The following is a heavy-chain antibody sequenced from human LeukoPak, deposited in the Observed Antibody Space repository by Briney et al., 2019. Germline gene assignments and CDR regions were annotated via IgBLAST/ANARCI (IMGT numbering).Heavy chain of an antibody. J-gene: IGHJ4*02. Sequence: GGSLRLSCAASGFTFSSYAMSWVRQAPGKGLEWVSAISGSGGSTYYADSVKGRFTISRDNSKNTLYLQMNSLRAEDTAVYYCAKAQGTYTMIVVVIDCWSQGTLVTVSS. CDR1: GFTFSSYA. CDR3: AKAQGTYTMIVVVIDC. D-gene: IGHD3-22*01. V-gene: IGHV3-23*01. CDR2: ISGSGGST.